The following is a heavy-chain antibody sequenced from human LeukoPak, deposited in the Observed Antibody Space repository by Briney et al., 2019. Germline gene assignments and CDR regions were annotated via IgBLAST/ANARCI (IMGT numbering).Heavy chain of an antibody. V-gene: IGHV1-18*01. Sequence: GASVTVSCKASGYTFTSYGISWVRQAPGQGLEWMGWISAYNGNTNYAQKLQGRVTVTTDTSTSTAYMELRSLRSDDTAVYYCARDRSVTWIQLWQDAFDIWGQGTMVTVSS. D-gene: IGHD5-18*01. CDR2: ISAYNGNT. CDR1: GYTFTSYG. J-gene: IGHJ3*02. CDR3: ARDRSVTWIQLWQDAFDI.